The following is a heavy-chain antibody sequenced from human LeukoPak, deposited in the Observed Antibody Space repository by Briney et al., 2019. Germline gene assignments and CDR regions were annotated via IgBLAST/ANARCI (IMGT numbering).Heavy chain of an antibody. V-gene: IGHV1-69*02. CDR3: ASVVVLANMDV. CDR2: IIPILGIA. Sequence: SVKVSCKASGGTFSSYTISWVRQAPGQGLEWMGRIIPILGIANYAQKFQGRVTITADKSTSTAYMELSSRRSEDTAEYYWASVVVLANMDVWGKGTTVTVSS. J-gene: IGHJ6*03. CDR1: GGTFSSYT. D-gene: IGHD2-2*01.